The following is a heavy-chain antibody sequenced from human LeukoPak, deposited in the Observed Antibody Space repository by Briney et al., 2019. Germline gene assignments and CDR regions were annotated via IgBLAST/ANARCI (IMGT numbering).Heavy chain of an antibody. Sequence: ASVKVSCKASGYTFTNFGISWVRQAPGQGLEWMGWISVYNGNTNYAQKLQGRVTMSTDTSTSTAYMELRSLRSDDTAIYYCARAVPGTPYNWNYSGQGTLVTVSS. V-gene: IGHV1-18*01. CDR2: ISVYNGNT. CDR3: ARAVPGTPYNWNY. D-gene: IGHD1-20*01. J-gene: IGHJ4*02. CDR1: GYTFTNFG.